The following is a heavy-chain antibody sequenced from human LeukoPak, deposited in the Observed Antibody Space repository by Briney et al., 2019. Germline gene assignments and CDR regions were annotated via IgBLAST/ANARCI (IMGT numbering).Heavy chain of an antibody. CDR3: ATRYGSGTYPRYYFDA. J-gene: IGHJ4*02. Sequence: SETLSLTCTVSGGSISSSSYHWGWIRQPPGKGLEWIGTIYSSGSSYYNPSLKSRLTISVDTSRNQFSLKLSSVTASDTPVYYCATRYGSGTYPRYYFDAWGQGTPVSVAS. V-gene: IGHV4-39*01. CDR2: IYSSGSS. CDR1: GGSISSSSYH. D-gene: IGHD3-10*01.